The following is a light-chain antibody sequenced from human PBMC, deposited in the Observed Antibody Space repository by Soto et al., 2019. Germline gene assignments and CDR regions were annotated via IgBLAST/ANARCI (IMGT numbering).Light chain of an antibody. J-gene: IGLJ2*01. V-gene: IGLV3-1*01. CDR2: QDT. CDR1: KLGDKY. CDR3: QAWDSSTLV. Sequence: SYELSQPPSVSVSPGQTASITCSGDKLGDKYVCWYQQKPGQSPLLVIYQDTKRRSGIPERFSGSNSGNTATLTISGTQAMDEADYYCQAWDSSTLVFGGGTKLTVL.